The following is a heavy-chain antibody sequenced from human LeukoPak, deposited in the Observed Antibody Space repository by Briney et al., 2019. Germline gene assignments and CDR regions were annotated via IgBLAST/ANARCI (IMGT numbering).Heavy chain of an antibody. J-gene: IGHJ4*02. Sequence: SETLSLTCTVSGYSISSGYYWGWIRKPPGKGLGGIGRIYHIGGTYYNPSLKSRVTTSLYTSKNQFSLKLSSVTAADPAVYYCARGIVGAKSPFEYWGQGTLVPVSS. D-gene: IGHD1-26*01. CDR3: ARGIVGAKSPFEY. CDR1: GYSISSGYY. V-gene: IGHV4-38-2*02. CDR2: IYHIGGT.